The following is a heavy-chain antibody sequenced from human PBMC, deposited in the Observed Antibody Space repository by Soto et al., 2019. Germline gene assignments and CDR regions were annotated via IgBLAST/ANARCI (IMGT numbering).Heavy chain of an antibody. CDR2: INPSGGGT. D-gene: IGHD5-18*01. CDR1: GYTFTSYY. J-gene: IGHJ4*02. V-gene: IGHV1-46*01. Sequence: QVQLVQSGAEVKKPGASVKVSCKASGYTFTSYYMHWVRQAPGQGLEWMGIINPSGGGTSYAQKYQGSVTMTRDTSTSTVYMELSSLRSEDTAVYYGAKEVERGYSCGSLEYWGQGTLVTVSS. CDR3: AKEVERGYSCGSLEY.